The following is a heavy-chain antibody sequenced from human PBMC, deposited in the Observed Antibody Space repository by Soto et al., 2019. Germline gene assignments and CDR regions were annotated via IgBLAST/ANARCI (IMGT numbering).Heavy chain of an antibody. CDR1: GYTFSRYG. D-gene: IGHD2-15*01. CDR2: ISTYNSKT. CDR3: SREGYCSSGSCALHSPDYFGMDV. J-gene: IGHJ6*02. V-gene: IGHV1-18*01. Sequence: ASVKVSCKASGYTFSRYGISWVRQAPGQGLEWMGWISTYNSKTNYAQKFKGRVTMTTVTYTDTAYLEVRSLTSYDTAVYYCSREGYCSSGSCALHSPDYFGMDVWGQGTTVTVSS.